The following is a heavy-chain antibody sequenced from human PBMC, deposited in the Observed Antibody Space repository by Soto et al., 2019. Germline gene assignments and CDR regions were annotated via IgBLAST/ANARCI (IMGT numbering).Heavy chain of an antibody. D-gene: IGHD6-19*01. CDR1: WQSLSSGGYY. CDR3: ARDWGSSGWTN. CDR2: IYFTGST. J-gene: IGHJ4*02. Sequence: PSETLSLTCPGSWQSLSSGGYYWGWIRQHPGKGLEWVGYIYFTGSTLYNPSLKSRLAMSLDTSKNQFSLRLTSVTAADTAVYFCARDWGSSGWTNWGQGTLVTVSS. V-gene: IGHV4-31*03.